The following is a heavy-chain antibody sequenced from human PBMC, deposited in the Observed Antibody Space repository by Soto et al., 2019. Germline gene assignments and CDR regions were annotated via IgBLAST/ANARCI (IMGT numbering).Heavy chain of an antibody. D-gene: IGHD3-16*02. CDR2: ISHSGTA. V-gene: IGHV4-30-4*01. Sequence: QVQLQESGPGLVKPSQTLSLTCIVSGGSISSGNYYWCWICQPPGRGLEWIGYISHSGTAYYNPSLKSRITISVDTSKNQFSLKLSSVTAADTAVYYCARDLSDYNGMDVWGQGTTVTVSS. CDR1: GGSISSGNYY. CDR3: ARDLSDYNGMDV. J-gene: IGHJ6*02.